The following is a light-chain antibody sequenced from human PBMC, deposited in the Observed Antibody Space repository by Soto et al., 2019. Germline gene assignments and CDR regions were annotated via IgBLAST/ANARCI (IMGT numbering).Light chain of an antibody. CDR2: WAS. V-gene: IGKV4-1*01. CDR1: QSVLYSSNNKNN. CDR3: QQYYGSPLT. J-gene: IGKJ4*01. Sequence: DIVMTQSPDYLAVSLGERATINCKSSQSVLYSSNNKNNLAWYQQKPGQPPKLLIYWASTRESGVPDRFSGSGSGTDFTLTISSLQAEDVAVYYCQQYYGSPLTFGGGTKVEIK.